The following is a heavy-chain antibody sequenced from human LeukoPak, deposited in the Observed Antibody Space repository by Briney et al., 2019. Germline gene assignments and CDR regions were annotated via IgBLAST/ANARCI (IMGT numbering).Heavy chain of an antibody. CDR1: GFTFSSYW. Sequence: GSLRLSCAASGFTFSSYWMHWVRQPPGKGLEWIGSIYYSGSTYYNPSLKSRVTISVDTSKNQFSLKLSSVTAADTAVYYCARHMNSGWLDYWGQGTLVTVSS. CDR2: IYYSGST. D-gene: IGHD6-19*01. J-gene: IGHJ4*02. V-gene: IGHV4-39*01. CDR3: ARHMNSGWLDY.